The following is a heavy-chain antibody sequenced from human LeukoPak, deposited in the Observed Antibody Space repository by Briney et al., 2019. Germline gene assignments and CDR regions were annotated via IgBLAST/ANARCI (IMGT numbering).Heavy chain of an antibody. CDR1: GGSFSGYY. V-gene: IGHV4-34*01. D-gene: IGHD6-25*01. J-gene: IGHJ3*02. CDR2: INHSGST. CDR3: ARGGRPEVAFDI. Sequence: PSETLSLTCAVYGGSFSGYYWSWIRQPPGKGLEWIGEINHSGSTNYNPSLKSRVTISVDTSKNQFSLKLSSVTAADTAVYYCARGGRPEVAFDIWGQGTMVTVSS.